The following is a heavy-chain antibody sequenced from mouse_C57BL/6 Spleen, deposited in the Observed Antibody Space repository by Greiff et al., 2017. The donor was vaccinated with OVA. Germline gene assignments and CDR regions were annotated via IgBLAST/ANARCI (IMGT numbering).Heavy chain of an antibody. J-gene: IGHJ4*01. Sequence: EVQLQQSGPELVKPGASVKISCKASGYTFTDYYMNWVKQSHGKSLEWIGDINPNNGGTSYNQKFKGKATLTVDKSSSTAYMELRSLTSEDSAVYYCARKKAGYYYAMDYWGQGTSVTVSS. CDR3: ARKKAGYYYAMDY. CDR2: INPNNGGT. V-gene: IGHV1-26*01. D-gene: IGHD2-2*01. CDR1: GYTFTDYY.